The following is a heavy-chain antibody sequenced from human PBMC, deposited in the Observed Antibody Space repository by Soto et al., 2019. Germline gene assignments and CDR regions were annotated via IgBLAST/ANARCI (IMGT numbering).Heavy chain of an antibody. CDR3: ARGGYDWDFDL. CDR1: GYTFNSYY. CDR2: FNPNGGST. D-gene: IGHD1-1*01. J-gene: IGHJ2*01. Sequence: QVQLVQSGAEVKKPGASVKVSCKASGYTFNSYYIHWVRQAPGQGLEWMGIFNPNGGSTNYAQNLQGRVTLTRDTSTSTVYMELSSLRSEDTAIYYCARGGYDWDFDLWGRGTLVTVSS. V-gene: IGHV1-46*02.